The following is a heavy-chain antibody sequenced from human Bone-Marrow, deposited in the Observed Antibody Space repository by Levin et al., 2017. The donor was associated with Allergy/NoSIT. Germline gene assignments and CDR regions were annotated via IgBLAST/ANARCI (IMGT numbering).Heavy chain of an antibody. V-gene: IGHV3-30*18. D-gene: IGHD6-13*01. J-gene: IGHJ4*02. CDR1: GFSFRSFG. CDR2: ISYDANDQ. CDR3: AKDVVFGTSSWALDY. Sequence: QPGGSLRLSCAASGFSFRSFGMHWVRQAPGKGLEWVAVISYDANDQYYADSVRGRFTISRDNPKNTLYLQLNSLRTEDTAVYYCAKDVVFGTSSWALDYWGQGTLVTVSS.